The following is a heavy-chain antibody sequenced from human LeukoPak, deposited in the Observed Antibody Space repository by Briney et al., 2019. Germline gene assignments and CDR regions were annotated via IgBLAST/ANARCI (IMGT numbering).Heavy chain of an antibody. Sequence: SETLSLTCTVSGGSISSGGYYWSWIRQHPGKGLEWIGYIYYSGSTYYNPSLKSRVTISVDTSKNQFSLKLSSVTAADTAVYYCARGASPHYYYGSSGYYFDYWGQGTLVTVSS. V-gene: IGHV4-31*03. D-gene: IGHD3-22*01. J-gene: IGHJ4*02. CDR1: GGSISSGGYY. CDR3: ARGASPHYYYGSSGYYFDY. CDR2: IYYSGST.